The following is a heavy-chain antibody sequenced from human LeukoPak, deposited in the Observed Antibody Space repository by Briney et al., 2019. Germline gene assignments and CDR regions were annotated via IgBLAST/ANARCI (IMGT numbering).Heavy chain of an antibody. CDR1: GFTFSSYA. D-gene: IGHD1-1*01. V-gene: IGHV3-30-3*01. Sequence: GRSLRLSCAASGFTFSSYAMHWVRQAPGKGLEWVAVISYDGSNKYYADSVKGRFTISRDNSKNTLYLQMNSLRAEDTAVYYCARDGTHPYWGQGTLVTVSS. J-gene: IGHJ4*02. CDR3: ARDGTHPY. CDR2: ISYDGSNK.